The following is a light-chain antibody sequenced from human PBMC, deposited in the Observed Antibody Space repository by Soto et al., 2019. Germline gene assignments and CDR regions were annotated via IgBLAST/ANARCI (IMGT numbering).Light chain of an antibody. V-gene: IGKV1-39*01. J-gene: IGKJ3*01. CDR3: QQSFSSPLFS. CDR1: QSVGSY. CDR2: AAS. Sequence: DIQMTQSPSSLSASVGDRVTITCRASQSVGSYLNWYQQRPGKAPKLLIFAASSLQTGVPSRFSGSGSATEFTLTIISLQPEDFATYYCQQSFSSPLFSFGPGTKVAIK.